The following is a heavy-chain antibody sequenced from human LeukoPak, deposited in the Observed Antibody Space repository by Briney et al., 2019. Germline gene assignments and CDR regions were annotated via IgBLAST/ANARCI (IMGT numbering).Heavy chain of an antibody. CDR3: ALLGVVPAAMGYYFDY. V-gene: IGHV1-46*01. J-gene: IGHJ4*02. CDR1: GYTFTSYY. D-gene: IGHD2-2*01. CDR2: INPSGGST. Sequence: ASVKVSCKASGYTFTSYYMHWVRQAPGQGLEWMGIINPSGGSTSYAQKFQGRVTMTRDTSTSTVYMELSSLRFEDTAVYYCALLGVVPAAMGYYFDYWGQGTLVTVSS.